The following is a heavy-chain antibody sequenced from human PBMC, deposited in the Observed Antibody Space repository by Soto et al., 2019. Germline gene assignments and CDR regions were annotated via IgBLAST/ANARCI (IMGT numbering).Heavy chain of an antibody. CDR1: GGSISSGGYY. CDR2: IYYSGST. D-gene: IGHD3-22*01. Sequence: SETLSLTCTVSGGSISSGGYYWSWIRRHPGKGLEWIGYIYYSGSTYYNPSLKSRVTISVDTSKNQFSLKLSSVTAADTAVYYCARGSLMIVTPGPTFDIWGQGTMVTVSS. J-gene: IGHJ3*02. V-gene: IGHV4-31*03. CDR3: ARGSLMIVTPGPTFDI.